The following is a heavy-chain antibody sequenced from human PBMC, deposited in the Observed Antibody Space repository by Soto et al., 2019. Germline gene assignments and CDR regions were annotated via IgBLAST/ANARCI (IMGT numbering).Heavy chain of an antibody. D-gene: IGHD2-21*01. V-gene: IGHV3-23*01. Sequence: DVQLLESGGDLVHPGGSLRLSYIASGFTFRNYAMAWVRQAPGEDLEWVSAIGTSGTPTLYADSVKSRFSISRDDSRNTVSLQMNSLGVEDTATYYCTRILWSSRRDALDIWGQGTTVTVSS. J-gene: IGHJ6*02. CDR2: IGTSGTPT. CDR1: GFTFRNYA. CDR3: TRILWSSRRDALDI.